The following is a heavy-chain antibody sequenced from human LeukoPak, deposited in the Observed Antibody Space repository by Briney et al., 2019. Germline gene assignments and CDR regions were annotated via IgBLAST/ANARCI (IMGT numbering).Heavy chain of an antibody. CDR1: GFTFSSYA. D-gene: IGHD4-23*01. CDR2: ISYDGSNK. V-gene: IGHV3-30*04. J-gene: IGHJ4*02. CDR3: ARAVVTPPRILDY. Sequence: GRSLRLSCAASGFTFSSYAMNWVRQAPGKGLEWVAVISYDGSNKYYADSVKGRFTISRDNSKNTLYLQMNSLRAEDTAVYYCARAVVTPPRILDYWGQGTLVTVSS.